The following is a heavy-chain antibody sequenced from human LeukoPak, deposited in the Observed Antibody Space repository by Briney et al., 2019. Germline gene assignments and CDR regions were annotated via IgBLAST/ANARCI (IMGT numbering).Heavy chain of an antibody. CDR2: INPNSGGT. Sequence: ASVKVSCKASGYTSTGYYMHWVRQAPGQGLEWMGWINPNSGGTNYAQKFQGTVTMTRDTSISTAYMELTRLRSDDTAVYYCARERGNYDILTDYYEGNGFDPWGQGTLVTVSS. CDR1: GYTSTGYY. CDR3: ARERGNYDILTDYYEGNGFDP. V-gene: IGHV1-2*02. J-gene: IGHJ5*02. D-gene: IGHD3-9*01.